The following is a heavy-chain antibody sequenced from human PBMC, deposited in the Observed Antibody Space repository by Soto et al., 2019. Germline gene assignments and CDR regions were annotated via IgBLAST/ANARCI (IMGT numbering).Heavy chain of an antibody. CDR3: ARDHNGYEYFDY. J-gene: IGHJ4*02. CDR1: GGSISSYF. V-gene: IGHV4-59*01. CDR2: VYYSGST. Sequence: QVQLQESGPGLVKPSETLSLTCALSGGSISSYFWSWIRQPPGKGLEWIGYVYYSGSTNYNPSLKSRVTISVDTSKHQFSLKLTSVTAADTAVYYCARDHNGYEYFDYWGQGTLVTVSS. D-gene: IGHD5-12*01.